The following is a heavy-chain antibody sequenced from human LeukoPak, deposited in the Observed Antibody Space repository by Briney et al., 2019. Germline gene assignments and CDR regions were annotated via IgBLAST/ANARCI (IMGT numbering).Heavy chain of an antibody. Sequence: SETLSLTCTVSGDSITTYYWSWIRQPPGKGLEWIGYINYIGSTNYNPSLKNRASISADISKTQFTLRLRSVTAADTAVYFCARGVTAAASSWGQGTLVTVSS. D-gene: IGHD6-13*01. CDR3: ARGVTAAASS. J-gene: IGHJ5*02. CDR1: GDSITTYY. CDR2: INYIGST. V-gene: IGHV4-59*01.